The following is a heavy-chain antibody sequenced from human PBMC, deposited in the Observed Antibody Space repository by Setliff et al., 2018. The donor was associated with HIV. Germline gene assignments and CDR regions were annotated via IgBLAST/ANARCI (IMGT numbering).Heavy chain of an antibody. D-gene: IGHD5-18*01. J-gene: IGHJ3*01. CDR1: GGSISSGGYY. CDR2: ISYSGSS. V-gene: IGHV4-31*03. Sequence: SETLSLTCTVSGGSISSGGYYWSWIRQHPGKGLEWIGYISYSGSSYYNPSLKSRVTLSVDTSKNQFSLKLGSVTAADTAVYYCAREWSYGAFDTFDVWGQGTMVTVSS. CDR3: AREWSYGAFDTFDV.